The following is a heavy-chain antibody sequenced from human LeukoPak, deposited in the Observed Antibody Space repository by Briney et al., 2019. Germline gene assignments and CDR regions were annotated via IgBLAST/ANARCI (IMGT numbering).Heavy chain of an antibody. Sequence: GASVKVSCKASGYTFTSYGISWVRQAPGQGLEWMGWISAYNGNTNYAQKLQGRVTMTTDTSTSTAYMELRSLRSDDTAVYYCARSTYYDILTGYPNWFGPWGQGTLVTVSS. D-gene: IGHD3-9*01. CDR3: ARSTYYDILTGYPNWFGP. V-gene: IGHV1-18*01. CDR2: ISAYNGNT. CDR1: GYTFTSYG. J-gene: IGHJ5*02.